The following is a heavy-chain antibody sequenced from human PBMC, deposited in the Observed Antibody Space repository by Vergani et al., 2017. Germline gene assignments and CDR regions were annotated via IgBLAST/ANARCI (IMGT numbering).Heavy chain of an antibody. V-gene: IGHV4-34*02. CDR1: GESFSSFY. Sequence: QVQLQQWGAGVVKPSGTLSLTCAVFGESFSSFYWSWIRQPPGKGLEWIGEINNDGHTNYNPSLESRVTVSRDTAKNQFSLNLMSVTAADTAVYYCARVGDGCSSTSCYPMNFDYWGQGTLVTVSS. J-gene: IGHJ4*02. CDR2: INNDGHT. D-gene: IGHD2-2*01. CDR3: ARVGDGCSSTSCYPMNFDY.